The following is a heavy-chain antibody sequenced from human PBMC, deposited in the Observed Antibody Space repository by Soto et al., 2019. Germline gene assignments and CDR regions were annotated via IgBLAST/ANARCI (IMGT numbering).Heavy chain of an antibody. J-gene: IGHJ3*02. CDR3: ARSLCMAAAGTCAFDI. V-gene: IGHV4-39*01. D-gene: IGHD6-13*01. CDR1: GGSISSSSYY. CDR2: IYYSGST. Sequence: SETLSLTCTVSGGSISSSSYYWCWIRQPPGKGLEWSGSIYYSGSTYYNPSLKSRVTISVDTSKNQFSLKLSSVTAADTAVYYCARSLCMAAAGTCAFDIWGQRTMVTV.